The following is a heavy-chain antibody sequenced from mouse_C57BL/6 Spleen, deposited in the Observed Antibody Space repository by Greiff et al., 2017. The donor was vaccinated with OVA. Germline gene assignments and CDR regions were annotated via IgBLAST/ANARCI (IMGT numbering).Heavy chain of an antibody. V-gene: IGHV5-16*01. Sequence: EVHLVESAGGLVQPGSSMKLSCTASGFTFSDYYMAWVRQVPEKGLEWVANINYDGSSTYYLDSLKSRFIISRDNAKNILYLPMSSLKSEDTATYYCAREGNWASYWYFDVWGTGTTVTVSS. J-gene: IGHJ1*03. CDR2: INYDGSST. CDR1: GFTFSDYY. D-gene: IGHD4-1*01. CDR3: AREGNWASYWYFDV.